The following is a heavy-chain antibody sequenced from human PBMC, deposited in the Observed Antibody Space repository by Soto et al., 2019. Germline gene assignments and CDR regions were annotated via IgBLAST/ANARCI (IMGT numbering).Heavy chain of an antibody. J-gene: IGHJ4*02. CDR1: GDSISSGTSY. V-gene: IGHV4-31*01. D-gene: IGHD1-26*01. Sequence: QVQLQESGPGLVKPSQTLSLTCTVSGDSISSGTSYWSWIRHLPGKGLEWIGYIYYTGSTYYNPSLKXXVXIXXDTSKNQFSLKLSSVTAADTAVYYCARDGGYSPDYWGQGTLVTVSS. CDR3: ARDGGYSPDY. CDR2: IYYTGST.